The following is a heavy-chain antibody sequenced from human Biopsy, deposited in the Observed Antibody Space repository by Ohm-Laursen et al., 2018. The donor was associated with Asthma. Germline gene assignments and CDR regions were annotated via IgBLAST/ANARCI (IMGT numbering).Heavy chain of an antibody. V-gene: IGHV4-30-2*01. D-gene: IGHD5-24*01. Sequence: TLSLTCAVSGGSISSGGYSRRWIRQPPGKGLERIGYFYHSGSSYYKPTLKSRVTISVDRSKNQFTLKLSSETAEDAAVYYRAKVKDGYNFDYWGQGTLVTVSS. CDR2: FYHSGSS. CDR3: AKVKDGYNFDY. CDR1: GGSISSGGYS. J-gene: IGHJ4*02.